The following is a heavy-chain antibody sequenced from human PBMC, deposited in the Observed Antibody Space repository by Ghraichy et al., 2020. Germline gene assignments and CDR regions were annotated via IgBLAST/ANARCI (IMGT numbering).Heavy chain of an antibody. CDR1: GFTFSSYA. D-gene: IGHD3-22*01. V-gene: IGHV3-23*01. CDR2: ISGSGGST. CDR3: AKDQARWLLLRGWFDY. Sequence: GGSLRLSCAASGFTFSSYAMSWVRQAPGKGLEWVSAISGSGGSTYYADSVKGRFTISRDNSKNTLYLQMNSLRAEDTAVYYCAKDQARWLLLRGWFDYWGQGTLVTVSS. J-gene: IGHJ4*02.